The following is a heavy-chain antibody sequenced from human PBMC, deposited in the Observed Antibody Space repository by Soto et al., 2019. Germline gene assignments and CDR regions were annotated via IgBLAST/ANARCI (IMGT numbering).Heavy chain of an antibody. CDR3: ASGRVVVVVAAEYYYGMDV. CDR1: GGTFSSYA. D-gene: IGHD2-15*01. CDR2: IIPIFGTA. Sequence: GASVKVSCKASGGTFSSYAISWVRQAPGQGLEWMGGIIPIFGTANYAQKFQGRVTITADESTSTAYMELSSLRSEDTAVYYCASGRVVVVVAAEYYYGMDVRGQGTTVTVSS. J-gene: IGHJ6*02. V-gene: IGHV1-69*13.